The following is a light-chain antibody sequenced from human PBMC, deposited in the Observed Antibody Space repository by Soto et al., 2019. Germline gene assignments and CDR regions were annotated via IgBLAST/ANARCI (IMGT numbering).Light chain of an antibody. V-gene: IGLV2-8*01. CDR1: SSDVGASNY. CDR2: DVF. CDR3: CSYAGGNSLV. J-gene: IGLJ2*01. Sequence: QSALTQPPSASGSPGQSVTISCTGTSSDVGASNYVSWYQQHPGKAPKLMIYDVFKRPSGVPDRFSGSKSGNTASLIVSGLQTEDEADYYCCSYAGGNSLVFGGGTKVTVL.